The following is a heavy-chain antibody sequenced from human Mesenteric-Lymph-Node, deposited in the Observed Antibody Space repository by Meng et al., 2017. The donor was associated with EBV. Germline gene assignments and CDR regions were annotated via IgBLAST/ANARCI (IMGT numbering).Heavy chain of an antibody. CDR2: RYHSGYT. CDR3: ARFQLLSFGEQT. V-gene: IGHV4-61*03. CDR1: GGSVSSDNYY. Sequence: QVPLEESGPGRGKPSETLSLTCTVSGGSVSSDNYYWSWMRQPPGKRLEWIGSRYHSGYTDYNPSLKSRVTISLDTSKNHLSLKLASVTAADTAVYYCARFQLLSFGEQTWSQGSLVTVSS. D-gene: IGHD3-10*01. J-gene: IGHJ5*02.